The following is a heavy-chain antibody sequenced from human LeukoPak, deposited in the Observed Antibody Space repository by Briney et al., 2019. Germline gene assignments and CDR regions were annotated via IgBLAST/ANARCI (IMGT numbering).Heavy chain of an antibody. D-gene: IGHD3-22*01. V-gene: IGHV3-30*04. CDR3: ARDPSYESFDWYFDL. Sequence: GGSLRLSCAASGFTFSSYAMHWVRQAPGKGLEWVAFISYDGSNKYYADSVKGRFTISRDNSKSTLSLQMNSLRAGDTAVYYRARDPSYESFDWYFDLWGRGSLVTVSS. CDR1: GFTFSSYA. CDR2: ISYDGSNK. J-gene: IGHJ2*01.